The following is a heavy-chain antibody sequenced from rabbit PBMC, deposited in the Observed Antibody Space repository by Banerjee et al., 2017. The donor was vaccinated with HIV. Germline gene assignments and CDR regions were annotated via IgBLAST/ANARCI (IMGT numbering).Heavy chain of an antibody. J-gene: IGHJ3*01. Sequence: QSLEESGGDLVKPGASLTLTCKASGFTLSTYWLCWVRQAPGKGLEWIACIYTGSSGSTYYASWAKGRFTISKTSSTTVTLQMTSLTAADTATYFCARAYFGTSLTRLDLGGPGTLVTDS. V-gene: IGHV1S40*01. CDR1: GFTLSTYW. CDR3: ARAYFGTSLTRLDL. CDR2: IYTGSSGST. D-gene: IGHD8-1*01.